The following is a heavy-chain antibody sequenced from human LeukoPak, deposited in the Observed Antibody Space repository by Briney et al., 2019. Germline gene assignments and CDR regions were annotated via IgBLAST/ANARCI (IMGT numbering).Heavy chain of an antibody. CDR1: GYTFTSYG. D-gene: IGHD3-3*01. Sequence: GASVKVSCKASGYTFTSYGISWVRQAPGQGLEWMGGIIPIFGTANYAQKFQGRVTITRNTSISTAYMELSSLRSEDTAVYYCARRYYDFWSGYQPFDYWGQGTLVTVSS. J-gene: IGHJ4*02. V-gene: IGHV1-69*05. CDR3: ARRYYDFWSGYQPFDY. CDR2: IIPIFGTA.